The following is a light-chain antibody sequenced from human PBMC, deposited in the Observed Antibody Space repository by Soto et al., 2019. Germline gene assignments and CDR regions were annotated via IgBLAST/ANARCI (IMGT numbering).Light chain of an antibody. V-gene: IGLV1-40*01. J-gene: IGLJ2*01. Sequence: QSVLTQPPSVSGAPGKRVTISCTGSSSNIGAGYDVHWYQQLPGTAPKLLIYGNNNRPSGVPDRFSGSKSGTSASLAITGLQAEDEADYYCLSYDSSLSGSRVFGGGTKVTVL. CDR3: LSYDSSLSGSRV. CDR2: GNN. CDR1: SSNIGAGYD.